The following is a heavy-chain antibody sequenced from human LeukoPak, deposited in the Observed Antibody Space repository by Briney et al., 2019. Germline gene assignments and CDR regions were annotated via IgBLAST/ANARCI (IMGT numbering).Heavy chain of an antibody. CDR3: AKDQRAINYYYGMDV. D-gene: IGHD3-10*01. CDR2: TSGSGGST. J-gene: IGHJ6*02. V-gene: IGHV3-23*01. CDR1: GFTFSSYA. Sequence: GGSLRLSCAASGFTFSSYAMSWVRQAPGKGLEWVSATSGSGGSTYYADSVKGRFTISRDNSKNTLYLQMNSLRAEDTAVYYCAKDQRAINYYYGMDVWGQGTTVTVSS.